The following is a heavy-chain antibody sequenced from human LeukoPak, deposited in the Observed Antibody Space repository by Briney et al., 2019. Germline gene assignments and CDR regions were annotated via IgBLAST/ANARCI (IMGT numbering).Heavy chain of an antibody. D-gene: IGHD4-17*01. J-gene: IGHJ4*02. CDR2: ISGSGGST. Sequence: PGGSLRLSCAASGFTFSSYAMSWVRQAPGKGLEWVSAISGSGGSTYYADSVKGRFTISRDNSKNTLYLQMNSLRAEDTAVYYCTKDSLFHYGDYVVYWGQGTLVTVSS. CDR1: GFTFSSYA. CDR3: TKDSLFHYGDYVVY. V-gene: IGHV3-23*01.